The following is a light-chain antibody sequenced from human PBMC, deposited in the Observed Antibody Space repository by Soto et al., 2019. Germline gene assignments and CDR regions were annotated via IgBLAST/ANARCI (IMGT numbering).Light chain of an antibody. CDR2: DAS. CDR1: QSISTV. V-gene: IGKV1-5*01. Sequence: DIQMTQSPSTLSASIGDRVTITCRASQSISTVLDWYQQKPGKAPQILIYDASKLDPGVPSRLSGGGSGTQFTLTISSLQPDDFATYYCQQYDTYPLTFGGGTRVEIK. J-gene: IGKJ4*01. CDR3: QQYDTYPLT.